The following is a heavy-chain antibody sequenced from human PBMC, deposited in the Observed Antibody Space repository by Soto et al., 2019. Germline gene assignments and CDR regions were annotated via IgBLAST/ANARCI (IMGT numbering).Heavy chain of an antibody. Sequence: QVQLQESGPGLVKPSQTLSLTCTVSGGSISSGDYYWSWIRQPPGKGLEWIGYIYYSGSTYYNPSLKSRVNISVDTSKNQFSLKLSSVTAADTAVYYCAREVEMVGSGSYLLAPYYYGMDVWGQGTTVTVSS. CDR1: GGSISSGDYY. CDR3: AREVEMVGSGSYLLAPYYYGMDV. D-gene: IGHD3-10*01. J-gene: IGHJ6*02. CDR2: IYYSGST. V-gene: IGHV4-30-4*01.